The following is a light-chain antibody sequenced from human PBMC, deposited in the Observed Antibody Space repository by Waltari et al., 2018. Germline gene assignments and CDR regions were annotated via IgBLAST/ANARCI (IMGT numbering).Light chain of an antibody. V-gene: IGLV2-14*03. CDR2: DVS. CDR3: SSYTSSSTPL. CDR1: TSDVAGYIY. J-gene: IGLJ2*01. Sequence: QSALTQPASVSGSPGQSITISCTGTTSDVAGYIYVSWYQQHPGKAPKLMIHDVSIRPSGASNRFSGSKSGNTASLTISGLQADDEAEYYCSSYTSSSTPLFGGGTKLTVL.